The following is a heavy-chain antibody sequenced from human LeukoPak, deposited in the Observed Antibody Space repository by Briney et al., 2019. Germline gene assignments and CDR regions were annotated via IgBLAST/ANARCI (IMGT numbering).Heavy chain of an antibody. CDR2: ISGSGGRT. CDR1: GCTFSNYA. CDR3: ARQLGYCSDGSCYFDY. D-gene: IGHD2-15*01. V-gene: IGHV3-23*01. J-gene: IGHJ4*02. Sequence: GGSLRLSCAASGCTFSNYAMSWVRQAPGRGLEWVAAISGSGGRTYYADSVKGRFTIFRDNSKNTLHLQMNSLRAEDTAVYHCARQLGYCSDGSCYFDYWGQGTLVTVSS.